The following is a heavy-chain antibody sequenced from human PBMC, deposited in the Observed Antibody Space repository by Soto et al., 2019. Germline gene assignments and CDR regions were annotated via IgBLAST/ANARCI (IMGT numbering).Heavy chain of an antibody. V-gene: IGHV3-15*07. Sequence: ESGGGLVKPGGSLRLSCVASGFTFSNAWMNWVRQAPGKGLEWVGRIKSKTDGGTTDYAAPVKGRFTISRDDSKNTLYLQMNSLKTEDTAVYYCTTDRRDRYILYYYYGMDVWGQGTTVTVSS. J-gene: IGHJ6*02. D-gene: IGHD1-26*01. CDR2: IKSKTDGGTT. CDR3: TTDRRDRYILYYYYGMDV. CDR1: GFTFSNAW.